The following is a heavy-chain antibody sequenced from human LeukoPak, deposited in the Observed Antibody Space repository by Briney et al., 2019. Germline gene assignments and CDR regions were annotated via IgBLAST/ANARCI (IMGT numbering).Heavy chain of an antibody. Sequence: ASVKVSCKASGYTFTGYYMHWVRQAPGQGLEWMGWINPNSGGTNYAQKFQGRVTMTRDTSISTAYMELSRLRSDDTAVYYCARDWFKGGSYHNWFDPWGQGTLVTVSS. CDR3: ARDWFKGGSYHNWFDP. CDR2: INPNSGGT. J-gene: IGHJ5*02. CDR1: GYTFTGYY. D-gene: IGHD1-26*01. V-gene: IGHV1-2*02.